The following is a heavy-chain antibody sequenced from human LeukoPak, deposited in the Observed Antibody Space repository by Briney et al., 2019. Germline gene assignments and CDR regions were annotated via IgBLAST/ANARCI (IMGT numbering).Heavy chain of an antibody. CDR3: AKDREWPNWVS. CDR1: GFTFSSYA. V-gene: IGHV3-23*01. CDR2: ISGSGGST. D-gene: IGHD3-3*01. J-gene: IGHJ4*02. Sequence: GGSLRLSRAASGFTFSSYAMSWVRQAPGKGLEWVSAISGSGGSTYYADSVKGRFTISRDNSKNTLYLQMNSLRAEDTAVYYCAKDREWPNWVSWGQGTLVTVSS.